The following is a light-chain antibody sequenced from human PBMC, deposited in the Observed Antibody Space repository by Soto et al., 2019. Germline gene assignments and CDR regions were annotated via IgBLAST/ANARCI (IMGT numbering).Light chain of an antibody. CDR3: QQRSNWLPIT. Sequence: EIVLTQSPATLSLFPGERATLSCRASQSVRTYLAWFQQKPGQAPRLLISNASNRATGIPVRFSGSGSGTDFTLTISSLEPEDFAVYYCQQRSNWLPITFGQGTRLEIK. CDR2: NAS. CDR1: QSVRTY. J-gene: IGKJ5*01. V-gene: IGKV3-11*01.